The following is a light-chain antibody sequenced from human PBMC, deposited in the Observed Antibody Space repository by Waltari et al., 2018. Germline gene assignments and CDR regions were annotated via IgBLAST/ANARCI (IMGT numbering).Light chain of an antibody. V-gene: IGKV1-39*01. CDR3: QQSSSTPPWT. J-gene: IGKJ1*01. CDR2: GAS. Sequence: DIQMTQSPSSLSASVGDRVPITCRASQRISSYLNWYQQKPGKAPKLLIYGASSLQSGVPSRFSGSGSGTDFTLTISSLQPEDFATYYCQQSSSTPPWTFGQGTKVEI. CDR1: QRISSY.